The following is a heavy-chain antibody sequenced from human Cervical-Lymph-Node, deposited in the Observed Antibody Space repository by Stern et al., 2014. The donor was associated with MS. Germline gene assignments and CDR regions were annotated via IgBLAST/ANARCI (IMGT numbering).Heavy chain of an antibody. CDR1: GFTVNDYS. V-gene: IGHV3-9*01. J-gene: IGHJ4*02. CDR2: ISWDGGST. Sequence: QLVESRGGLVQPGRSLRLSCAASGFTVNDYSMHWVRQAPGKGLEWVSGISWDGGSTEYAASVKGRFAISRDNAKNSLFLHMNSLRPEDTAFYYCAKTTVTTRPFEFWGQGTLVTVSS. CDR3: AKTTVTTRPFEF. D-gene: IGHD4-17*01.